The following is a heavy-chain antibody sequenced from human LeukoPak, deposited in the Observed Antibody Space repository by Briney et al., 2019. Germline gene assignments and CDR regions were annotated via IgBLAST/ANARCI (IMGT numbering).Heavy chain of an antibody. D-gene: IGHD3-10*01. V-gene: IGHV3-7*01. Sequence: GGSLRLSCAASGFTFSNYWMNWVRQAPGKGLEWVANIKQDGSEKYYVDSVKGRFTISRDNAKNSLYLQMNSLRAEDTAVYYCARSGRGVDSFYFYMDVWGKGTTVTVSS. J-gene: IGHJ6*03. CDR3: ARSGRGVDSFYFYMDV. CDR2: IKQDGSEK. CDR1: GFTFSNYW.